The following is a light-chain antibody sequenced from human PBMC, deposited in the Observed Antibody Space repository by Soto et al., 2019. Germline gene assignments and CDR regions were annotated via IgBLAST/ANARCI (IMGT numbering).Light chain of an antibody. V-gene: IGKV3-11*01. CDR3: QHHNNWLWT. Sequence: EIVLTQSPATLSLSPGERATLSCRASQNISSILGWYQQRPGQAPRLLIYDASNRATDIPARFSGSGSGTDFTLTISCLEAEDFAIYYCQHHNNWLWTFGQGTKLEI. CDR1: QNISSI. J-gene: IGKJ1*01. CDR2: DAS.